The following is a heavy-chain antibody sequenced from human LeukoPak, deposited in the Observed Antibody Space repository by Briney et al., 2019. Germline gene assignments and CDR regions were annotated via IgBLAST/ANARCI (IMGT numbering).Heavy chain of an antibody. J-gene: IGHJ4*02. D-gene: IGHD4-17*01. Sequence: GGSLRLSCAASGFTFGSYWMSWVRQARGRWLEWVANIKQDGSQRYYVDSVKGRFTISRDNAKNSLYLQMISLRVEDTALYYCARDRTVTTFDSWGQGTLVTVSS. CDR2: IKQDGSQR. CDR3: ARDRTVTTFDS. CDR1: GFTFGSYW. V-gene: IGHV3-7*01.